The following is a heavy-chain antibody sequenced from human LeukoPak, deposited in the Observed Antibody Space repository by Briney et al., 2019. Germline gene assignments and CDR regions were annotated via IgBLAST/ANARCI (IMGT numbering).Heavy chain of an antibody. J-gene: IGHJ3*01. CDR3: ARHWAETTGPYAFDF. CDR1: GASISSYY. Sequence: SETPSLTCIVSGASISSYYWSWIRQPPGKGLEWIGYIYYSGSTNYNPSLKSRVTISVDTSKNHFSLKLTSVTAADTAVYYCARHWAETTGPYAFDFWGQGTMVTVSS. D-gene: IGHD1-14*01. CDR2: IYYSGST. V-gene: IGHV4-59*01.